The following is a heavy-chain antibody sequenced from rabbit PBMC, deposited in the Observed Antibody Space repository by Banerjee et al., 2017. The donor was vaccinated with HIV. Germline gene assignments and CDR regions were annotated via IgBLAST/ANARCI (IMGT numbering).Heavy chain of an antibody. CDR2: ITAGSSGST. CDR1: GFSFSSSYY. J-gene: IGHJ4*01. CDR3: ARRYVGYDL. V-gene: IGHV1S40*01. D-gene: IGHD7-1*01. Sequence: QSLEESGGDLVKPGASLTLTCTASGFSFSSSYYMCWVRQAPGKGLEWIGCITAGSSGSTYYASWAKGRFTISKTSSTTVTLQMTSLTAADTATYFCARRYVGYDLWGPGTLVTVS.